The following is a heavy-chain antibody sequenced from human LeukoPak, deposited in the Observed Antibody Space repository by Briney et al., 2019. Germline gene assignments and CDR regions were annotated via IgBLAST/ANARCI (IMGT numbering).Heavy chain of an antibody. CDR1: GYTLTELS. CDR3: ATLSNGSGSYTTTGPAYYYYYGMDV. J-gene: IGHJ6*02. D-gene: IGHD3-10*01. Sequence: ASVKVSCKVSGYTLTELSMHWVRQAPGKGLEWMGGFDPEDGETIYAQKFQGRVTMTEDTSTDTAYMELSSLRSEDTAVYYCATLSNGSGSYTTTGPAYYYYYGMDVWGQGTTVTVSS. CDR2: FDPEDGET. V-gene: IGHV1-24*01.